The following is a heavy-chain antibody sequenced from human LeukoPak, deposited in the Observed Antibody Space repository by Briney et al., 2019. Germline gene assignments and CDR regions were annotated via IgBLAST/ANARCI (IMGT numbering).Heavy chain of an antibody. J-gene: IGHJ4*02. Sequence: SQTLSLTCTVSGGSISSGDYYWSWIRQPPGKGLEWIGSIYYSGSTYYNPSLKSRVTISVDTSKNQFSLKLSSVTAADTAVYYCARGSARWELLNWGQGTLVTVSS. CDR3: ARGSARWELLN. V-gene: IGHV4-39*01. D-gene: IGHD1-26*01. CDR1: GGSISSGDYY. CDR2: IYYSGST.